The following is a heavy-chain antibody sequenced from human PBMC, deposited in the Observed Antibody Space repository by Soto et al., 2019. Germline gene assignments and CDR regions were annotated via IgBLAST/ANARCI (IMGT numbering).Heavy chain of an antibody. CDR1: GYTFTSYD. J-gene: IGHJ4*02. Sequence: QVQLVQSGAEVKKPGASVKVSCKASGYTFTSYDINWVRQATGQGPEWMGWMNPNSGNTGYAQKLQGRVTMTRNTSISTDYMELSSLRSEDTAVYYCAGGVNLWWLTGAWGQGTLVTVSS. CDR2: MNPNSGNT. V-gene: IGHV1-8*01. CDR3: AGGVNLWWLTGA. D-gene: IGHD5-12*01.